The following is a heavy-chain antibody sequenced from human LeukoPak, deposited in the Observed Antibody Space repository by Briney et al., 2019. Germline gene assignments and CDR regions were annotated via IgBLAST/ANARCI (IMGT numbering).Heavy chain of an antibody. CDR1: GFTFSNYW. V-gene: IGHV3-7*01. J-gene: IGHJ6*03. D-gene: IGHD3-3*01. CDR3: ARDNGVVHGVYYMDV. CDR2: IKQDGSEK. Sequence: GGSLRLTCAASGFTFSNYWMTWVRQAPGKGLEWVADIKQDGSEKLYVKSVRGRFTISRDNAKMSLFLQMNSLRAEDTAVYYCARDNGVVHGVYYMDVWGKGTTVTVS.